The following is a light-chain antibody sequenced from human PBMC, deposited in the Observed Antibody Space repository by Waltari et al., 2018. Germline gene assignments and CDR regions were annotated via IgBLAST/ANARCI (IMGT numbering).Light chain of an antibody. CDR3: QSADSSGTYVI. CDR2: KDI. J-gene: IGLJ2*01. CDR1: ALPTQN. Sequence: SYELTQPPSVSVSPGQTARITFSGDALPTQNAYWYQQKPGQAPVLVIYKDIERPSGIPERFSGSSSGTAVTLTISGVQAEDEADYYCQSADSSGTYVIFGGGTKLTVL. V-gene: IGLV3-25*03.